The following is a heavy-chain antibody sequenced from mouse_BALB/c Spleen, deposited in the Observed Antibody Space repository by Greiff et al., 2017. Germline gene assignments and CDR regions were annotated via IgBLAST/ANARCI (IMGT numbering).Heavy chain of an antibody. Sequence: VQLVESGPSLVQPSQSLSITCTVSGFSLTSYGVHWVRQSPGKGLEWLGVIWRGGSTDYNAAFMSRLSITKDNSKSQVFFKMNSPQADDTAIYYCAKNYYGSSYFDYWGQGTTLTVSS. CDR1: GFSLTSYG. D-gene: IGHD1-1*01. J-gene: IGHJ2*01. V-gene: IGHV2-5-1*01. CDR3: AKNYYGSSYFDY. CDR2: IWRGGST.